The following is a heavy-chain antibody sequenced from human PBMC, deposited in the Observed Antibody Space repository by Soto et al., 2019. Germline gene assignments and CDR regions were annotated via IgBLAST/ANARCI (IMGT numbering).Heavy chain of an antibody. D-gene: IGHD3-22*01. J-gene: IGHJ4*02. Sequence: GGSLRLSCAASGFTFTFYAMSCVRQAPGKGLQWVSGITGSGDITYYADSVKDRFTISRDNSKNTLYLQMNSLRAEDTAVYYCAKEEDSGGYKGFSFDFWGQGALVTVSS. CDR3: AKEEDSGGYKGFSFDF. CDR2: ITGSGDIT. CDR1: GFTFTFYA. V-gene: IGHV3-23*01.